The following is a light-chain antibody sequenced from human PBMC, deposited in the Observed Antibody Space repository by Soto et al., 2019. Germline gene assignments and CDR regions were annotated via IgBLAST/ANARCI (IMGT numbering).Light chain of an antibody. CDR2: RNN. CDR3: AVWDDTLHIWL. Sequence: QPVLTQPPSASGTPGQKVTISCSGSSFNIGTNYVYWYQQVPETAPKLLIYRNNQRPSGVPDRFSGSKSGASASLAISGLRSEDEADYCCAVWDDTLHIWLFGGGTQLTVL. V-gene: IGLV1-47*01. CDR1: SFNIGTNY. J-gene: IGLJ3*02.